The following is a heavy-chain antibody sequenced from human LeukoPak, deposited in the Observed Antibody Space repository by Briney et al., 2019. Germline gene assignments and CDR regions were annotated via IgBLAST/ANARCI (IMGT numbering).Heavy chain of an antibody. CDR3: ARTTTSGSYLVYYFDY. V-gene: IGHV4-38-2*02. Sequence: PSETLSLTCTVSGYSISSGYYWGWIRQPPGKGLEWIGIIYHSGSTYYNPSLKSRVTISVDTSKNQFSLKLSSVTAADTAVYYCARTTTSGSYLVYYFDYWGQGTLVTVSS. CDR2: IYHSGST. CDR1: GYSISSGYY. J-gene: IGHJ4*02. D-gene: IGHD1-26*01.